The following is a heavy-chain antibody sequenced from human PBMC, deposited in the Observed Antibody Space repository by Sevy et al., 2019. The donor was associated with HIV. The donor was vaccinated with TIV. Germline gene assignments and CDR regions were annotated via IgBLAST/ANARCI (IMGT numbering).Heavy chain of an antibody. V-gene: IGHV1-18*01. CDR3: AGRAH. CDR2: IKSYNDDI. CDR1: GYTLNNYG. J-gene: IGHJ4*02. D-gene: IGHD3-10*01. Sequence: ASVKVSCRASGYTLNNYGVLWVRQAHGRGLEWMGWIKSYNDDIIYAAKFQDRVTMTTDASTNTAYLEVRSLTPDDTAVYFCAGRAHWGQGTLVTVSS.